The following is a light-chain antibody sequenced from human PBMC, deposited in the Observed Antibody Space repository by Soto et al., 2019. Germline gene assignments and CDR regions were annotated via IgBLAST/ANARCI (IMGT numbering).Light chain of an antibody. CDR2: WAS. J-gene: IGKJ1*01. CDR3: QQYCSTPRA. CDR1: QSLICSSNDKSY. Sequence: DIVMTQSPGSLAVSLGERATVNCKSSQSLICSSNDKSYLAWYQHKPGQPPKLLIYWASTRESGVPDRFSGSGSGTDFTLTIASLQAEDVAVYYCQQYCSTPRAFGQGTKVDIK. V-gene: IGKV4-1*01.